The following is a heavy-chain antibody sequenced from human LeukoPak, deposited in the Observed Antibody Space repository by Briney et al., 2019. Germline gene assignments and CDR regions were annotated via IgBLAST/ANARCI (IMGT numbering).Heavy chain of an antibody. CDR1: GFTFSSYS. D-gene: IGHD3-22*01. J-gene: IGHJ3*02. CDR3: AKSWRYYDTSNYYAFDI. CDR2: SGDNT. Sequence: GGSLRLSCAASGFTFSSYSMNWVRQAPGKGLEWVSSSGDNTRYADSVKGRFTMSRDNSKNTLDLQMNGLRAEDTAVYYCAKSWRYYDTSNYYAFDIWGQGTMVTVSS. V-gene: IGHV3-23*01.